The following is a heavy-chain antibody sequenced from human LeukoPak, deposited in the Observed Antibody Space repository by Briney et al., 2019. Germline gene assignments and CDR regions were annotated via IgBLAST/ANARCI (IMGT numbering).Heavy chain of an antibody. CDR3: AREMKLLWFGELYYYYMDV. CDR2: INPSGGST. J-gene: IGHJ6*03. D-gene: IGHD3-10*01. V-gene: IGHV1-46*01. Sequence: ASVKVSCKASGYTFTSFAIHWVRQAPGQRLEWMGIINPSGGSTSYAQKFQGRVTMTRDMSTSTVYMELSSLRSEDTAVYYCAREMKLLWFGELYYYYMDVWGKGTTVTVSS. CDR1: GYTFTSFA.